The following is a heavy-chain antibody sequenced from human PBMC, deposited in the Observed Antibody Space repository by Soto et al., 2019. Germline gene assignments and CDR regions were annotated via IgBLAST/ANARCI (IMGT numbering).Heavy chain of an antibody. J-gene: IGHJ3*02. D-gene: IGHD5-12*01. CDR3: ARAYSGYVRDDAFDI. CDR2: IKQDGSEK. V-gene: IGHV3-7*01. Sequence: SGGSLRLSCAASGFTFSSYWMSWVRQAPGKGLEWVANIKQDGSEKYYVDSVKGRFTISRDNAKNSLYLQMNSLRAEDTAVYYCARAYSGYVRDDAFDIWGQGTMVTVSS. CDR1: GFTFSSYW.